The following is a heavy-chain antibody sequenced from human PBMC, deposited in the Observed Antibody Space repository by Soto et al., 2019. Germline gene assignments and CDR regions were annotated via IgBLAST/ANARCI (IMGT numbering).Heavy chain of an antibody. Sequence: QITLKESGPTLVKPTQTLTLTCTFSGFSLSTSGVGVGWIRQPPGKALEWLALIYWDDDKRYSPSLKSRLTITKDTSKNLVVLTMTNMDPVDTAAYYCARLKRYYDVLTGYYFDYWGQGTLVTVSS. D-gene: IGHD3-9*01. V-gene: IGHV2-5*02. CDR3: ARLKRYYDVLTGYYFDY. CDR1: GFSLSTSGVG. J-gene: IGHJ4*02. CDR2: IYWDDDK.